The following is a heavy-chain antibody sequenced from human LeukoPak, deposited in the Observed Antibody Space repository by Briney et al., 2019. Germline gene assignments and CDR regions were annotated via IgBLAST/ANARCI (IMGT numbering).Heavy chain of an antibody. Sequence: PSETLSLTCTVSGGSISSYYWSWIRQPPGEGLEWIGYIYYSGSTNYNPSLQSRVTISVDTSKNQFSLKLSSVTAADTAVYYCARGDGYYSHDAFDIWGQGTMVTVSS. CDR1: GGSISSYY. V-gene: IGHV4-59*01. CDR2: IYYSGST. D-gene: IGHD3-22*01. J-gene: IGHJ3*02. CDR3: ARGDGYYSHDAFDI.